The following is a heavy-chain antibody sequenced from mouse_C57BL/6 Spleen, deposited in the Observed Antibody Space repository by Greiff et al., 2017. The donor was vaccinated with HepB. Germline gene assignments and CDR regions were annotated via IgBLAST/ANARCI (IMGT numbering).Heavy chain of an antibody. Sequence: QVQLQQSGAELVKPGASVKMSCKASGYTFTSYWITWVKQRPGQGLEWIGDIYPGSGSTNYNEKFKSKATLTVDTSSSTAYMQLSSLTSEDSAVYYCARSGDGHYEVAYWGQGTLVTVSA. V-gene: IGHV1-55*01. CDR2: IYPGSGST. CDR1: GYTFTSYW. J-gene: IGHJ3*01. CDR3: ARSGDGHYEVAY. D-gene: IGHD2-3*01.